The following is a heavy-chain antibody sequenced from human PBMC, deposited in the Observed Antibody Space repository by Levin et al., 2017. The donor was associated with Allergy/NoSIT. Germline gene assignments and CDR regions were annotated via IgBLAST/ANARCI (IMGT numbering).Heavy chain of an antibody. CDR1: GYTFTGYY. V-gene: IGHV1-2*02. Sequence: ASVKVSCKASGYTFTGYYIHWVRQAPGQGLEWMGWINPNSGGTNYAQKFQGRVTMTRDTSITTAYMELSRLRSDDTAVYYCARDGGSPSNYYDSSVGAGYWGQGTLVTVSS. CDR2: INPNSGGT. CDR3: ARDGGSPSNYYDSSVGAGY. D-gene: IGHD3-22*01. J-gene: IGHJ4*02.